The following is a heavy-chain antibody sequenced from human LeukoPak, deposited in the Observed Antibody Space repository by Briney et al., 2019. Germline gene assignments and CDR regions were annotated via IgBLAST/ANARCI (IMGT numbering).Heavy chain of an antibody. CDR1: GYTFTSYA. D-gene: IGHD3-10*01. Sequence: ASVKVSCKASGYTFTSYATHWVRQAPGQRPEWMGWINAGNGNTKYSQKFQGRVTITRDTSASTAYMELSSLRSEDTAVYYCARASITMVRGNWFDPWGQGTLVTVSS. CDR3: ARASITMVRGNWFDP. J-gene: IGHJ5*02. CDR2: INAGNGNT. V-gene: IGHV1-3*01.